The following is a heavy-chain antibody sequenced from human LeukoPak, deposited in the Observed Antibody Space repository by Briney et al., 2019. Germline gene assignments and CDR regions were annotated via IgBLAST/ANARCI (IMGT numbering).Heavy chain of an antibody. D-gene: IGHD3-10*01. CDR2: SRNEGHSYST. Sequence: GWSLRLSCAVSGCTFSDHYMDWVLQAPGKGLEWIGRSRNEGHSYSTDFAASVRGRASLSRDHSRNSLYLQINSLRTDDTAVYYCVALLRGIGYWGQGTLVTVSS. CDR1: GCTFSDHY. J-gene: IGHJ4*02. V-gene: IGHV3-72*01. CDR3: VALLRGIGY.